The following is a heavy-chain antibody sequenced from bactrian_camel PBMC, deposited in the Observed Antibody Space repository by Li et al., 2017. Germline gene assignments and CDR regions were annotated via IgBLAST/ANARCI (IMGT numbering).Heavy chain of an antibody. D-gene: IGHD3*01. V-gene: IGHV3S53*01. CDR2: IDSDGTT. J-gene: IGHJ4*01. Sequence: HVQLVESGGGSVQAGGSLKLSCTYSGYTSFIDCMGWFRQAPGKGPEGVAAIDSDGTTSYADSVKGRFTISRDNAKDTLYLQMNSLKIEDTAVYYCALGSSRQATMTARGKGTQVTVS. CDR1: GYTSFIDC.